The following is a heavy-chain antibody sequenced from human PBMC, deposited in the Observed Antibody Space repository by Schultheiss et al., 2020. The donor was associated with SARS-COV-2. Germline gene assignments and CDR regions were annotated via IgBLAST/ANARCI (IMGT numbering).Heavy chain of an antibody. V-gene: IGHV3-74*01. CDR2: INSDGSST. J-gene: IGHJ2*01. D-gene: IGHD4-17*01. CDR3: AAAYGDYWYFDL. CDR1: GFTFSSYW. Sequence: GGSLRLSCAASGFTFSSYWMHWVRQAPGKGLVWVSRINSDGSSTSYADSVKGRFTISRDNAKNTLFLQMNSLRAEDTGLYYCAAAYGDYWYFDLWARGTLVTVSS.